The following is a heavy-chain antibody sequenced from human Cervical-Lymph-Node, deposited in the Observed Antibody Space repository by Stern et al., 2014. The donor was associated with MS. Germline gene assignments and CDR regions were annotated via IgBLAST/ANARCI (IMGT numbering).Heavy chain of an antibody. CDR2: ISSSSSYI. Sequence: EVHLVESGGGLVKPGGSLRLSCAASGFIFSHYSMNWVRQAPGKGLEWVSSISSSSSYIQYADSVKGRFTISRDNAKSSLYLQMDGLRAEDTALYYCVREEEEGASFDCWGQGTLVTVSS. CDR3: VREEEEGASFDC. CDR1: GFIFSHYS. D-gene: IGHD1-26*01. V-gene: IGHV3-21*01. J-gene: IGHJ4*02.